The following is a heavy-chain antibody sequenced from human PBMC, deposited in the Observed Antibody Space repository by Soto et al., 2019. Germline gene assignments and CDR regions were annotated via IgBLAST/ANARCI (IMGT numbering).Heavy chain of an antibody. V-gene: IGHV3-43*01. Sequence: EVQLVESGGVVVQPGGSLRLSCAASGFTFDDYTMHWVRQAPGQGLEWVSLISWDGGSTYYADSVKGRFTISRENSKNSLYLQMNSLRTEDTDLYYCAKGPRYCSGGSCYPDAFDLWGQGTMVTVSS. CDR2: ISWDGGST. J-gene: IGHJ3*01. D-gene: IGHD2-15*01. CDR3: AKGPRYCSGGSCYPDAFDL. CDR1: GFTFDDYT.